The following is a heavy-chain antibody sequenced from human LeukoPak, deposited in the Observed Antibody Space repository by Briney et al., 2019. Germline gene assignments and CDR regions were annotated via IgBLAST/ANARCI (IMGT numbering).Heavy chain of an antibody. CDR2: IYYSGST. Sequence: SETLSLTCSVSGGSISSYYWSWIRQPPGKGLEWIGYIYYSGSTNYNPSLKSRVTISVDTSKNQFSLKLSSVTAADTAVYSWARAIGRTRRRRFDY. D-gene: IGHD2-15*01. V-gene: IGHV4-59*12. J-gene: IGHJ6*01. CDR3: ARAIGRTRRRRFDY. CDR1: GGSISSYY.